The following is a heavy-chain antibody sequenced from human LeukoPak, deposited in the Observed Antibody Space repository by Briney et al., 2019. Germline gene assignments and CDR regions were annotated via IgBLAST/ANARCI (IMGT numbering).Heavy chain of an antibody. J-gene: IGHJ4*02. V-gene: IGHV3-23*01. D-gene: IGHD6-13*01. CDR1: GFTFSSYA. CDR2: ISGSGGST. Sequence: PGGSLRLSCAASGFTFSSYAMSWVRQAPGKGLEWVSAISGSGGSTYYADSVKGRFTISKDNSKNTLYLQMNSLRAEDTAVYYCASSYSSSWNAYFDYWGQGTLVTVSS. CDR3: ASSYSSSWNAYFDY.